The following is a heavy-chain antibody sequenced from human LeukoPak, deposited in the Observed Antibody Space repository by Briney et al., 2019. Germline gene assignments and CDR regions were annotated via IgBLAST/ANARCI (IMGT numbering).Heavy chain of an antibody. V-gene: IGHV1-69*06. CDR1: GGTFSSYA. CDR3: ARDDCSSTSCYKRKYYYYGMDV. D-gene: IGHD2-2*02. Sequence: SVKVSCKASGGTFSSYAISWVRQAPGQGPEWMGGIIPIFGTANYAQKFQGRVTITADKSTSTAYMELSSLRSEDTAVYYCARDDCSSTSCYKRKYYYYGMDVWGKGTTVTVSS. CDR2: IIPIFGTA. J-gene: IGHJ6*04.